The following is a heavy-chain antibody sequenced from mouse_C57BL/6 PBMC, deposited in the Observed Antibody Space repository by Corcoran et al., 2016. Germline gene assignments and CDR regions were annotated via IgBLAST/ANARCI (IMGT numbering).Heavy chain of an antibody. CDR3: ARIELGRDY. D-gene: IGHD4-1*01. CDR1: GYTFTDYY. CDR2: INPNNGGT. V-gene: IGHV1-26*01. Sequence: EVQLQQSGPELVKPGASVKISCKASGYTFTDYYMNWVKQSHGKSLEWIGDINPNNGGTSYNQKFKGKATLTVDKSSSTAYMELRSLTSEDSAVYYCARIELGRDYWGQGTTLTVSS. J-gene: IGHJ2*01.